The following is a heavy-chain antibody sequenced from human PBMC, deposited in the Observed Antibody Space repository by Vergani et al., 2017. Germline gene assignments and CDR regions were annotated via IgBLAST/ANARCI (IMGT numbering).Heavy chain of an antibody. J-gene: IGHJ5*02. CDR3: AAIRNILNWFDP. CDR2: FDPEDGET. Sequence: QVQLVQSGAEVKKPGASVKVSCKVSGYTLTELSMHWVRQPPGKGLEWMGGFDPEDGETIYAQKFQGRVTMTEDTTTNTAYMELSSLRSEDTAVYYCAAIRNILNWFDPWGQGTLVTVSS. V-gene: IGHV1-24*01. D-gene: IGHD3-3*02. CDR1: GYTLTELS.